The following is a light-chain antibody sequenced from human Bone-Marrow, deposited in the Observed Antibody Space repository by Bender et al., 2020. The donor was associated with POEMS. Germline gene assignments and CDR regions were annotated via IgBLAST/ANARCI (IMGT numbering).Light chain of an antibody. CDR2: DVT. V-gene: IGLV2-11*01. CDR1: SSNVGSYDY. J-gene: IGLJ2*01. CDR3: CSYVGHDSSAV. Sequence: QSALTQPRSVSGSPGQSVTISCTGTSSNVGSYDYVSWYQKYPEKAPKLLIYDVTERPSGVPDRFSGSKSGNTASLTISGLQAEDEADYYCCSYVGHDSSAVFGGGTKLTVL.